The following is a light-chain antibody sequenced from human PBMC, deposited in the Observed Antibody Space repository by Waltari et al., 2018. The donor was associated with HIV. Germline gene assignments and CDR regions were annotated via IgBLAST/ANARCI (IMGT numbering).Light chain of an antibody. V-gene: IGLV1-44*01. CDR3: ATWDDSLNGWV. CDR1: SSNIGSNT. Sequence: VTISCSGSSSNIGSNTVSWYQQVPGTAPKVFIYSNDDRPSGVPDRFSGSKSGTSASLAISGLQSEDEADYYCATWDDSLNGWVFGGGTKVTVL. CDR2: SND. J-gene: IGLJ3*02.